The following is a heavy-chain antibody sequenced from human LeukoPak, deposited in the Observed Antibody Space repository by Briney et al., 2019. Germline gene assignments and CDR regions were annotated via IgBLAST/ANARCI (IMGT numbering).Heavy chain of an antibody. CDR2: INPNSGGT. CDR3: ARDHPFSDSSGYYLFDY. D-gene: IGHD3-22*01. V-gene: IGHV1-2*02. Sequence: ASVKVSCKASRYTFTGYYMHWVRQAPGQGLEWMGWINPNSGGTNYAQKFQGRVTMTRDTSISTAYMELSRLRSDDTAVYYCARDHPFSDSSGYYLFDYWGQGTLVTVSS. CDR1: RYTFTGYY. J-gene: IGHJ4*02.